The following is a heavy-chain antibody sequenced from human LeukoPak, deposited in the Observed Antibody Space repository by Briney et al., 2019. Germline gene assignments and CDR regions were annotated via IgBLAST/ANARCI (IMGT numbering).Heavy chain of an antibody. CDR1: GGSISSSSYD. J-gene: IGHJ2*01. CDR3: ARRISGSSGYYLDWYFDL. V-gene: IGHV4-39*01. D-gene: IGHD3-22*01. Sequence: SETLSLTCTVSGGSISSSSYDWGWIRQPPGKGLEWIGSIYYSGSTYYNPSLKSRVTISVDTSKNQFSLKLSSVTAADTAVYYCARRISGSSGYYLDWYFDLWGRGTLVTVSS. CDR2: IYYSGST.